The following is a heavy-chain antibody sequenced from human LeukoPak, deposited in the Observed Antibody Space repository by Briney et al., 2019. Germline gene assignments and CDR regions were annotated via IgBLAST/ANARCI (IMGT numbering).Heavy chain of an antibody. V-gene: IGHV1-69*13. J-gene: IGHJ6*02. D-gene: IGHD2-15*01. CDR1: GGTFSSYA. CDR2: IIPIFGTA. CDR3: ARAFRGHYYYYGMDV. Sequence: ASVKVSCKASGGTFSSYAISWVRQAPGQGLEWMGGIIPIFGTANYAQKFQGRVTITADESTSTAYMELSSLRSEDTAVYYCARAFRGHYYYYGMDVWGQGTTVTVSS.